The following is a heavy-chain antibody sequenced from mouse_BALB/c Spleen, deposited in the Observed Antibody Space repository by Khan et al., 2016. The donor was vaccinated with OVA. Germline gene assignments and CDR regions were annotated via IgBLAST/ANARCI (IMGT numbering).Heavy chain of an antibody. Sequence: EVQLQESGPGLVKPSQTVSLTCTVTGISITSGNYRWSWIRQFPGNKLEWIGNIYYSGTVTYNPSLTSRTTITRDTSNNQFFLEMNSFTAEDTATYDCARDYGSLYWYFDVWGAGTTVTVSS. CDR1: GISITSGNYR. V-gene: IGHV3-5*02. CDR3: ARDYGSLYWYFDV. J-gene: IGHJ1*01. D-gene: IGHD1-1*01. CDR2: IYYSGTV.